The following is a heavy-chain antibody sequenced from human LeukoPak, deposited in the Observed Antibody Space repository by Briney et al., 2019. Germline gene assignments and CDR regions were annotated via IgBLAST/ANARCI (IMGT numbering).Heavy chain of an antibody. CDR1: GYTFTSYY. V-gene: IGHV1-46*01. D-gene: IGHD5-12*01. J-gene: IGHJ5*02. CDR3: AREVVGTSGYGWFDP. Sequence: ASVTVSCKASGYTFTSYYMHWVRQAPGQGLEWMGIINPSGGSTSYAQKFQGRVTMTRDTSTSTVYMELSSLRSEDTAVYYCAREVVGTSGYGWFDPWGQGTLVTVSS. CDR2: INPSGGST.